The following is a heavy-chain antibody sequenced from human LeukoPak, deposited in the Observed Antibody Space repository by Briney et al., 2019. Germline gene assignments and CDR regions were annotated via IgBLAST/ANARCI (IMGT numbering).Heavy chain of an antibody. CDR2: IYYSGST. Sequence: SETLSLTCTVSGGSISSYYWSWIRQPPGKGLEWIGYIYYSGSTNYNPSLKSRVTISVDTSKNQFSLKLSSVTAADTAVYYCARHRGGSYYENIYIDYWGQGTLVPVSS. D-gene: IGHD1-26*01. J-gene: IGHJ4*02. CDR1: GGSISSYY. CDR3: ARHRGGSYYENIYIDY. V-gene: IGHV4-59*08.